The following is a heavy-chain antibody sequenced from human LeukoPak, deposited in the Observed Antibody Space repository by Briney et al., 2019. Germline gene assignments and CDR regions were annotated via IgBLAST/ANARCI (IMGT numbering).Heavy chain of an antibody. J-gene: IGHJ4*02. CDR2: ISGSGGST. CDR1: GFTFISYA. CDR3: AKDVKTRYGSGSYYCDY. V-gene: IGHV3-23*01. Sequence: PGGSLRLSCAASGFTFISYAMSWVPQAPGKGLEWVSAISGSGGSTYYADSVKGRFTISRDKSTNKLYLQMNSLRAAHTVVYYCAKDVKTRYGSGSYYCDYWGQGTLVTVSS. D-gene: IGHD3-10*01.